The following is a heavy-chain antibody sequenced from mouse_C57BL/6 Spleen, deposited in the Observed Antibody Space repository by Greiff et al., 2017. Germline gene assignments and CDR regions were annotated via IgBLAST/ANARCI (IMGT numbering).Heavy chain of an antibody. CDR3: ARSAYDYDDYAMDY. CDR1: GYAFSSSW. V-gene: IGHV1-82*01. Sequence: VKLKPSGPELVKPGASVKISCPASGYAFSSSWMNWVMQRPGKSLEWIGRIYPGDGDTNYTGKFKGKGPLTADKSSSTAYMQLSSLTSEDSAVYFCARSAYDYDDYAMDYWGQGTSVTVSS. CDR2: IYPGDGDT. D-gene: IGHD2-4*01. J-gene: IGHJ4*01.